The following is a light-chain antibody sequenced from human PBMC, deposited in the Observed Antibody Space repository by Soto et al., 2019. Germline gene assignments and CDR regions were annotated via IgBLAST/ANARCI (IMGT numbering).Light chain of an antibody. CDR3: AAWDDSLSGPGV. J-gene: IGLJ7*01. CDR2: KNN. Sequence: QSVLTQPPSASGTPGQRVTISCSGSSSNIGNFYVYWYQQLPGTAPKLLIYKNNQRPLGVPDRFSGSKSGTSASLAISGLGSEDEADYYCAAWDDSLSGPGVFGGGTQLTVL. CDR1: SSNIGNFY. V-gene: IGLV1-47*01.